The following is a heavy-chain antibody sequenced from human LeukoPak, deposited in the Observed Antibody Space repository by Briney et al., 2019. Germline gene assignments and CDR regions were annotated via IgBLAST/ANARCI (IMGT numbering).Heavy chain of an antibody. CDR3: TKDIVVVPAQGNWSDP. J-gene: IGHJ5*02. CDR1: GFTFSSYA. Sequence: PGGSLRLSCAASGFTFSSYAMSWVRQAPGKGLEWVSSISGNSGSTYYADSVKGRFTISRDTSKNTLYLQMNSLTAEDTAIYYCTKDIVVVPAQGNWSDPWGQGTLVTVSS. CDR2: ISGNSGST. V-gene: IGHV3-23*01. D-gene: IGHD2-2*01.